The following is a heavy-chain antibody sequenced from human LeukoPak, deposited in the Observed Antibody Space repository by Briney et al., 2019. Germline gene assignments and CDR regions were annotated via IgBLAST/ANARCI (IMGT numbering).Heavy chain of an antibody. CDR3: ARFKDSGSYLLDY. CDR2: ISSSSSTI. J-gene: IGHJ4*02. D-gene: IGHD1-26*01. CDR1: GFTFSSYS. V-gene: IGHV3-48*01. Sequence: GGSLRLSCAASGFTFSSYSMNWVRQAPGKGLEWVSYISSSSSTIYYADSVKGRFTISRDNAKNSLYLQMNSLRAEDTAVYYCARFKDSGSYLLDYWGQGTLVTVSS.